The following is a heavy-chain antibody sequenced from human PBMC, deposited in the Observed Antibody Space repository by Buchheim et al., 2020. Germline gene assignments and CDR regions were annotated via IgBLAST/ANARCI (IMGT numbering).Heavy chain of an antibody. Sequence: QLQLQESGSGLVKPSQTLSLTCAVSGGSISNGGYSWSWIRQPPGKGLEWIGYIYHSGSAYYNPSLKSRVSISVDRSKNQFPRKLTSVTAAETAVYYCARAVVNYNYAMDVWGQGTT. CDR1: GGSISNGGYS. J-gene: IGHJ6*02. CDR2: IYHSGSA. CDR3: ARAVVNYNYAMDV. V-gene: IGHV4-30-2*01. D-gene: IGHD1-7*01.